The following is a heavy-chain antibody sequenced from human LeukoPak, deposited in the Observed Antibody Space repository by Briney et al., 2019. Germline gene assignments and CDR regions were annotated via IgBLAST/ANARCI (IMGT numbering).Heavy chain of an antibody. V-gene: IGHV4-61*02. J-gene: IGHJ3*02. D-gene: IGHD1-26*01. CDR2: IYTSGST. CDR1: GGSISSGSYY. CDR3: ARKNRSGSLPRRGAFDI. Sequence: SETLSLTCTVSGGSISSGSYYWSWIRQPAGKGLEWIGRIYTSGSTNYNPSLKSRVTISVDTSKNQFSLKLSSVTAADTAVYYCARKNRSGSLPRRGAFDIWGQGTMVTVSS.